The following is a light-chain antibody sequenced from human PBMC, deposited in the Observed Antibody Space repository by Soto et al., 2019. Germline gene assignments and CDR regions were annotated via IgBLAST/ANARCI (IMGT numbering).Light chain of an antibody. V-gene: IGKV3-11*01. Sequence: EIVLTQSPATLSLSPGERATLSCRASQSVSSYLAWYQQKPGQTPRLLIYDASNRATGIPARFSGSGSGTDFTLTISSLEPEDFAVPYCQQRGDWPLTFGPGTKVDIK. CDR3: QQRGDWPLT. CDR1: QSVSSY. J-gene: IGKJ3*01. CDR2: DAS.